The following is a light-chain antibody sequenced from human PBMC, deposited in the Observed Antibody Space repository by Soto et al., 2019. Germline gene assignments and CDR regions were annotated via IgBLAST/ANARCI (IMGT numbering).Light chain of an antibody. CDR2: GAS. Sequence: IVMTQSPATLSVPTAEGATLSCRASQSVSSNLAWYQQKPGQAPRLLIYGASTRATGIPARFSGSGSGTEFTLTISILQSEDFAVYYCQQYTTGPLCTFCEGTKVDIK. CDR3: QQYTTGPLCT. J-gene: IGKJ4*02. CDR1: QSVSSN. V-gene: IGKV3-15*01.